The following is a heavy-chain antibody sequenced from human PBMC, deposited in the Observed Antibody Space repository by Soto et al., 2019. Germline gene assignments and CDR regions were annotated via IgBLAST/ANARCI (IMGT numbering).Heavy chain of an antibody. CDR3: AASSSVAAAGYFTF. Sequence: QVQLVQSGAEVKEPGSSVKVSCKATGDLFNNYAFNWVRQAPGQGREWMGRISPLFSKTNYAQKFQGRVTIGADELMNIVYLEVSNLESEDTAMYYCAASSSVAAAGYFTFWGQGTLVTVSP. V-gene: IGHV1-69*01. CDR1: GDLFNNYA. D-gene: IGHD6-13*01. J-gene: IGHJ4*02. CDR2: ISPLFSKT.